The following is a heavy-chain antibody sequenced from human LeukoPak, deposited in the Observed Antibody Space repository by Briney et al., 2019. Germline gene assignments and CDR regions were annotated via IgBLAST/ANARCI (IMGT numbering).Heavy chain of an antibody. V-gene: IGHV4-38-2*02. CDR2: IHHSGAT. D-gene: IGHD2-15*01. CDR1: GYSISSGYY. J-gene: IGHJ6*02. CDR3: ARVGGGSDPYYAMDV. Sequence: SSQTLSLTCIVSGYSISSGYYWGWIRQPPGKGLELIGSIHHSGATYYNPSLQSRVTISVDTSKNQFSLKLNSVNPEDTAVYYCARVGGGSDPYYAMDVWGQGTTVTVSS.